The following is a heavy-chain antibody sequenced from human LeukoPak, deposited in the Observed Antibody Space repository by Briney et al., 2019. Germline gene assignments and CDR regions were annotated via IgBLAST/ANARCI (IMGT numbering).Heavy chain of an antibody. J-gene: IGHJ4*02. V-gene: IGHV1-18*01. D-gene: IGHD2/OR15-2a*01. CDR3: ARVFFHPLPFDY. Sequence: HGASVKVSCKASGYTFTSYGVSWVRQAPGQGLEWMGWISAYNGNTNYAQKLQGRVTMTTDTSTSTAYMELRSLRSDDTAVYYCARVFFHPLPFDYWGQGTLVTVSS. CDR2: ISAYNGNT. CDR1: GYTFTSYG.